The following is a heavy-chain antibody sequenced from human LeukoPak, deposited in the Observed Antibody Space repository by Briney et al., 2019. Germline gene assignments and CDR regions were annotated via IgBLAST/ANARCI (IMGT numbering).Heavy chain of an antibody. J-gene: IGHJ4*02. V-gene: IGHV3-53*01. D-gene: IGHD1-14*01. Sequence: GGSLRLSCAATGFTVIINDMTWVRQAPGKGPEWVSVLYSDGNTKYADSVQGRFTISRDNSKNTLYLEMNSLSPDDTAVYYCARGVEPLAANTLAYWGQGTLVTVSS. CDR2: LYSDGNT. CDR3: ARGVEPLAANTLAY. CDR1: GFTVIIND.